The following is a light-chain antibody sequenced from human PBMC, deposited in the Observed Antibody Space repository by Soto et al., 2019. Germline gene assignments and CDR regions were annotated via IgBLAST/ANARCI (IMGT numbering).Light chain of an antibody. Sequence: EIVLTQSPATLSLSPGERATLSCRASQSVSSYLAWYQQKPGQAPRLLIDDASNRATGSPARFSGGGSGTDFPSTISSLEPEDFAVYYCQQRFNWPRFTFGQGTKLEIK. CDR3: QQRFNWPRFT. V-gene: IGKV3-11*01. CDR1: QSVSSY. J-gene: IGKJ2*01. CDR2: DAS.